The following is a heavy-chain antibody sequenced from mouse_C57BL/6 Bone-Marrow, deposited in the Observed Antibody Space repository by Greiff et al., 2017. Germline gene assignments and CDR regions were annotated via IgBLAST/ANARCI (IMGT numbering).Heavy chain of an antibody. CDR3: ASSYYSNYGGAMDY. Sequence: QFQLQRFGAKLPNPGASGRLSSKASAYTFPSSWLPWVKQRLGRGRDWIGYIKPSRGYTKYNQKFKDKAPLTADKSSSTAYMQLSSLTYEDSAVYYCASSYYSNYGGAMDYWGQGTSVTVSS. CDR2: IKPSRGYT. CDR1: AYTFPSSW. J-gene: IGHJ4*01. D-gene: IGHD2-5*01. V-gene: IGHV1-7*01.